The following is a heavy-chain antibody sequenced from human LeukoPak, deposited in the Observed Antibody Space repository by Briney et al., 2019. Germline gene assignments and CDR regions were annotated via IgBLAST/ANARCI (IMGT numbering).Heavy chain of an antibody. D-gene: IGHD1-26*01. CDR3: ARERAYGWEPLPRYFDL. CDR1: GGSISSGSYY. V-gene: IGHV4-61*02. Sequence: PSETLSLTCTVSGGSISSGSYYWSWIRQPAGKGLEWIGRIYTSGGINYNPSLKSRVTMSGDTSKKQFSLKLTSVTAADTAVYYCARERAYGWEPLPRYFDLWGRGTLVTVSS. CDR2: IYTSGGI. J-gene: IGHJ2*01.